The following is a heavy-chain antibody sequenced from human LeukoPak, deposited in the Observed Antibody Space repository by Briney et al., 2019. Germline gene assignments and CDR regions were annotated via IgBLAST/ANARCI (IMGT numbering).Heavy chain of an antibody. CDR3: ARNKYDILTGRLDAFDI. Sequence: SSETLSLTCTVSGGSISNNNYYWSWIRQHPGEGLEWIGYIYYSGITYYNPSLKSRVTISVDTSKNQFSLKLSSVTAADTAVYYCARNKYDILTGRLDAFDIWGQGTMVTVSS. V-gene: IGHV4-31*03. CDR1: GGSISNNNYY. CDR2: IYYSGIT. D-gene: IGHD3-9*01. J-gene: IGHJ3*02.